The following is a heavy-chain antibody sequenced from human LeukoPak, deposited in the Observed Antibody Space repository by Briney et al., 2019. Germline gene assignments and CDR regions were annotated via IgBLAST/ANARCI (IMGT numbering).Heavy chain of an antibody. J-gene: IGHJ4*02. V-gene: IGHV3-23*01. D-gene: IGHD3-3*02. CDR3: VKDLHFWSAGDY. CDR2: IGIRAGSI. Sequence: PGGCLRLSCAASGFTFRRYRMSWVREAPGKGVGWGSGIGIRAGSIHYEYSVKGRFTISRDNSKNTLYLEMNSLRAEDTAVYYCVKDLHFWSAGDYWGQGTLVTVSS. CDR1: GFTFRRYR.